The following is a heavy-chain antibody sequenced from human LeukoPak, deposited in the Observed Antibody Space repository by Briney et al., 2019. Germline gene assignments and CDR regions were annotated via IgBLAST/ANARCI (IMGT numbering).Heavy chain of an antibody. CDR1: GGSISNGAYY. J-gene: IGHJ4*02. V-gene: IGHV4-31*03. CDR2: IYYSGSA. CDR3: ASYCSGGSCYSPSFDY. Sequence: KPSETLSLTCSVSGGSISNGAYYWTWIRQHPGKGLEWIGYIYYSGSAYYNPSLRSRVTISIDTSKNQFSLKLTSVTAADTAVYYCASYCSGGSCYSPSFDYRGQGTLVTVSS. D-gene: IGHD2-15*01.